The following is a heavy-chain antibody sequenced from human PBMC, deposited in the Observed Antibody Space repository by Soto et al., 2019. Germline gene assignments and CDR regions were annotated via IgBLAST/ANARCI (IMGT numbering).Heavy chain of an antibody. CDR2: IYYSGRT. D-gene: IGHD2-8*01. CDR3: ASGKGYCTNSVCYTESFDP. Sequence: QVQLQESGPGLVKPSETLSLTCTVSGGSVSSGSYYWSWIRQPPGKGLEWIGNIYYSGRTNYNPSLKSRITISVDTSKNQFSLKLSSVTAADTAVYYCASGKGYCTNSVCYTESFDPWGQGTLVTVSS. J-gene: IGHJ5*02. CDR1: GGSVSSGSYY. V-gene: IGHV4-61*01.